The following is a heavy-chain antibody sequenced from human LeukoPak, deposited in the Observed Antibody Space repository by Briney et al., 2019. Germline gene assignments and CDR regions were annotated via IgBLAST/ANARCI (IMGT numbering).Heavy chain of an antibody. Sequence: GASVKVSCKASGYTFTDYYMHGVRQAPGQGLEWMGWINPNSGGTNYAQKFQGRVTMTRDTSISTAYMELSRLRSDDTAVYYCARGSGYDTFFDYWGQGNLVTVSS. CDR1: GYTFTDYY. J-gene: IGHJ4*02. D-gene: IGHD5-12*01. CDR3: ARGSGYDTFFDY. CDR2: INPNSGGT. V-gene: IGHV1-2*02.